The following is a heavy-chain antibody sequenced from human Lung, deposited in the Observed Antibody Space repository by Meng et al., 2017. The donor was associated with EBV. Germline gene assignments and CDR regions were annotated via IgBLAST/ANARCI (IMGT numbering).Heavy chain of an antibody. CDR3: SRDLVGSDDS. Sequence: GQLVESGGALVQPGGSLRLSCATSGFSFSNYWMHWVRQAPGKGLVWVSRINEHGTITTYADSVEGRFTISRDNAKNTMYLQINSLRDEDTAVYYCSRDLVGSDDSWGQGTLVTVSS. V-gene: IGHV3-74*01. CDR1: GFSFSNYW. J-gene: IGHJ4*02. CDR2: INEHGTIT.